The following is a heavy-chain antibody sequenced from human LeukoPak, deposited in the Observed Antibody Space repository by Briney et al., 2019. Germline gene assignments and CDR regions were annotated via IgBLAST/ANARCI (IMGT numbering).Heavy chain of an antibody. D-gene: IGHD6-13*01. J-gene: IGHJ6*03. CDR3: ARRRQQLENYYYYYMDV. CDR1: GGSISSHY. CDR2: IYYSGST. V-gene: IGHV4-59*11. Sequence: SETLSLTCTVSGGSISSHYWSWIRQPPGKGLEWIGYIYYSGSTNYNPSLKSRVTISVDTSKNQSSLKLSSVTAADTAVYYCARRRQQLENYYYYYMDVWGKGTTVTVSS.